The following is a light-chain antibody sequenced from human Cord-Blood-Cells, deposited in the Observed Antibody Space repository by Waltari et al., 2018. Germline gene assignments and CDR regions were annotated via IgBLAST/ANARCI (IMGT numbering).Light chain of an antibody. CDR2: DDS. Sequence: QSALTQPASVSGSPGPSITISCPGTSSDVGGYHYVSCYQQHPGKAPKLMIYDDSNRPSGVSNRFSGSKSGNTASLTISGLQAEDEADYYCSSYTSSSTPYVFGTGTKVTVL. CDR3: SSYTSSSTPYV. CDR1: SSDVGGYHY. J-gene: IGLJ1*01. V-gene: IGLV2-14*03.